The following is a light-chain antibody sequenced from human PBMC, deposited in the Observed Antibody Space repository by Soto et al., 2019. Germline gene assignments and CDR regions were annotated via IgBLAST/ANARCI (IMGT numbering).Light chain of an antibody. V-gene: IGKV3-20*01. CDR2: GAS. CDR1: QSVSSSY. Sequence: EIVLTQSPGTLSLSPGERATLSCRASQSVSSSYLAWYQQKPGQAPRLLIYGASSRATGIPDRFSGSGSGTDFTLTISRLEPEDFAVYSCPQYGSSLSRPLTFGGGPKVEI. CDR3: PQYGSSLSRPLT. J-gene: IGKJ4*02.